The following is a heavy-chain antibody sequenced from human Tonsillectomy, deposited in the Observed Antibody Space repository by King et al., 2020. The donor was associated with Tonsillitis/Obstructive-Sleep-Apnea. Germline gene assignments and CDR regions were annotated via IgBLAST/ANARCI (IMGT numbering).Heavy chain of an antibody. CDR3: ARSPLGDCSSTSCYDNWFDP. CDR2: IYPGDSDT. D-gene: IGHD2-2*01. Sequence: QLVQSGAEVKKPGESLKISCKGSGYSFTSYWIGWVRQMPGKGLEWMGIIYPGDSDTRYSPSFQGQVTISADKSISTAYLQWSSLKASDTAMYYCARSPLGDCSSTSCYDNWFDPWGQGTLVTVSS. J-gene: IGHJ5*02. V-gene: IGHV5-51*01. CDR1: GYSFTSYW.